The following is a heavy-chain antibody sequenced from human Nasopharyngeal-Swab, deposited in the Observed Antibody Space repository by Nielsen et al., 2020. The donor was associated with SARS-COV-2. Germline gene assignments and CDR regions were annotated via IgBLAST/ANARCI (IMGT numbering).Heavy chain of an antibody. D-gene: IGHD3-22*01. J-gene: IGHJ3*02. CDR2: IYGGGST. CDR3: AKGDDTSGYYYLYVFNM. V-gene: IGHV3-66*01. Sequence: WIRQPPGKGLEWVSVIYGGGSTNYADSVKGRFTISRDNSKNTVYLQMNSLGAEDTAVYYCAKGDDTSGYYYLYVFNMWGQGTMVTVSS.